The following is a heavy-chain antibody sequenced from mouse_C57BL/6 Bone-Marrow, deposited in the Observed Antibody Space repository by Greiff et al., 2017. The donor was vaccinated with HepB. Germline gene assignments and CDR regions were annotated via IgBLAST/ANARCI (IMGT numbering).Heavy chain of an antibody. CDR3: ARGDDYYGRDWYFDV. Sequence: QVQLQQSGAELVRPGTSVKVSCKASGYAFTNYLIEWVKQRPGQGLEWIGVINPGSGGTNYNEKFKGKATLTADKSSSTAYMQLSSLTSEDSAVYFSARGDDYYGRDWYFDVWGTGTTVTVSS. D-gene: IGHD1-1*01. J-gene: IGHJ1*03. CDR2: INPGSGGT. CDR1: GYAFTNYL. V-gene: IGHV1-54*01.